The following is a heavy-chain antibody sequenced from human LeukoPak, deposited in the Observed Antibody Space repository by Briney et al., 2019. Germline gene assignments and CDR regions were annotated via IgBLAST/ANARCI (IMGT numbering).Heavy chain of an antibody. Sequence: SETLSLTCAVSGGSISSSNWWSWVRQPPGKGLEWLGTIYYSGSTYYNPSLKSRVTISVDTSKNQFSLKLSSVTAADTAVYYCARGQSYFNWFDPWGQGTLVTVSS. V-gene: IGHV4-4*02. D-gene: IGHD2-21*01. J-gene: IGHJ5*02. CDR1: GGSISSSNW. CDR3: ARGQSYFNWFDP. CDR2: IYYSGST.